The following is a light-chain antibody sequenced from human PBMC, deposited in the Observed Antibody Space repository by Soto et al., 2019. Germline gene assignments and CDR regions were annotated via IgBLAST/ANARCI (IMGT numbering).Light chain of an antibody. CDR3: STHTTSGALQV. J-gene: IGLJ1*01. CDR1: ISDFVVYNY. Sequence: LTQPASVSGSPGQSITISCTGTISDFVVYNYVSWYQQLPGKAPKLMIYGVSNRPSGVSNRFSGSKSGNTASLTISGLQADDEADYYCSTHTTSGALQVFGTGTKVTVL. CDR2: GVS. V-gene: IGLV2-14*01.